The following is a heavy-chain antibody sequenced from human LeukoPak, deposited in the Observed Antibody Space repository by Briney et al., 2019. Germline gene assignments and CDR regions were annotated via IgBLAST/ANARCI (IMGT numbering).Heavy chain of an antibody. V-gene: IGHV3-11*06. J-gene: IGHJ4*02. D-gene: IGHD3-9*01. Sequence: GGSLRLSCAASGFTFSDYYMSWIRQAPGKGLEWVSYISSSSSYTNYADSVKGRFTISRDNAKNSLYLQMNSLRAEDTAVYYCARWYGILTGFPRLLGYRGQGTLVTVSS. CDR3: ARWYGILTGFPRLLGY. CDR1: GFTFSDYY. CDR2: ISSSSSYT.